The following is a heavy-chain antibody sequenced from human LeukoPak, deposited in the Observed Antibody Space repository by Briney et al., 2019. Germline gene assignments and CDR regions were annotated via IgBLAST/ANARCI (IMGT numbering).Heavy chain of an antibody. Sequence: PGGSLRLSCAASGFTFSNAWMGWVRQAPGKGLEWVSSISPSTSSINYADSLKGRFIISRDNAKNSLYLQMNSLRAEDTAVYYCARTFLGATVFRGAFDIWGRGTMVTVSS. V-gene: IGHV3-21*01. CDR2: ISPSTSSI. CDR3: ARTFLGATVFRGAFDI. J-gene: IGHJ3*02. CDR1: GFTFSNAW. D-gene: IGHD1-26*01.